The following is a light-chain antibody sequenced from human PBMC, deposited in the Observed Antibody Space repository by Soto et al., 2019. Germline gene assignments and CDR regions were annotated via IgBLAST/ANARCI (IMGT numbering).Light chain of an antibody. CDR2: DVS. J-gene: IGLJ1*01. CDR1: SSDIGAYIH. V-gene: IGLV2-14*03. Sequence: QSALTQPASVSGSTGQSIAVSCSGTSSDIGAYIHVSWYQQHPGKAPKLMIYDVSNRPSGVSDRFSGSKSSNTASLTISGLQAEDEGDYYCTSYTTSGTYVFGAGTKLTVL. CDR3: TSYTTSGTYV.